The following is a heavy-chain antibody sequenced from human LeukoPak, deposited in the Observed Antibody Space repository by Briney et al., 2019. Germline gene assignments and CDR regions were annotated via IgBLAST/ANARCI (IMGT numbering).Heavy chain of an antibody. Sequence: GGSLRLSCAASGFEFDDYAMHWVRQAPGKGLEWVSLISADGTIYYADFVKGRFAISRDNSKNSLYLQMNSLRTEDTALYYCAKDLGYSSSPDYWGQGTLVTVSS. CDR1: GFEFDDYA. D-gene: IGHD2-2*01. V-gene: IGHV3-43*02. CDR2: ISADGTI. J-gene: IGHJ4*02. CDR3: AKDLGYSSSPDY.